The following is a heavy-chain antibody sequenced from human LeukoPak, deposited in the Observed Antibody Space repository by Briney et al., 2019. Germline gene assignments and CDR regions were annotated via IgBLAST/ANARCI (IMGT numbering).Heavy chain of an antibody. V-gene: IGHV3-74*01. J-gene: IGHJ4*02. CDR2: INSDGTTT. D-gene: IGHD6-13*01. CDR1: GFNINDYW. CDR3: ARGSSSCYY. Sequence: SGGSLRLSCAASGFNINDYWVHWVRQAPGKGLVWVSRINSDGTTTKYADSVKGRFTISRDNAKNSLYLQMNSLRAEDTAVYYCARGSSSCYYWGQGTLVTVSS.